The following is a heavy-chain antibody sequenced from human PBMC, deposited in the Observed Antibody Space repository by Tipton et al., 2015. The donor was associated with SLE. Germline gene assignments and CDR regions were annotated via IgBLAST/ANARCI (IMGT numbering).Heavy chain of an antibody. V-gene: IGHV3-7*01. J-gene: IGHJ4*02. CDR1: EFTFSTYW. CDR2: IKEDGSEK. D-gene: IGHD3-22*01. CDR3: ARTTYYYDTSAYRPLDY. Sequence: SLRLSCAASEFTFSTYWMTWVRQAPGEGLEWVANIKEDGSEKYYVDSVKGRFTISRDNAKNSLYLQMNSPRVEDTAVYYCARTTYYYDTSAYRPLDYWGQGTLVTVSS.